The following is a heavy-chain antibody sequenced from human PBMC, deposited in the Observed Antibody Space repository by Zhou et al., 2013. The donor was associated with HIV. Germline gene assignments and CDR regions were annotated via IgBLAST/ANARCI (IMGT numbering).Heavy chain of an antibody. CDR1: GGTFNNYA. CDR2: IIPIFGTA. CDR3: ARDVRLRAVAGTEYYFDY. Sequence: QVQLVQSGAEVKKPGSSVKVSCKASGGTFNNYAISWLRQAPGQGLEWMGGIIPIFGTANYAQKFQGRVTITTDESTSTAYMELSSLRSEDTAVYYCARDVRLRAVAGTEYYFDYWGQGTLVTVSS. J-gene: IGHJ4*02. D-gene: IGHD6-19*01. V-gene: IGHV1-69*05.